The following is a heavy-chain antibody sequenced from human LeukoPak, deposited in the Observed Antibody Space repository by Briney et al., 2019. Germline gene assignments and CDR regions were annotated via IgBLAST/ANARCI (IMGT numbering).Heavy chain of an antibody. CDR3: ARMPYYYDSRQLFDY. D-gene: IGHD3-22*01. CDR2: IYCSGST. V-gene: IGHV4-39*01. Sequence: RTSETLSLTCTVSGGSISSSSYYWGWIRQPPGKGLEWIGSIYCSGSTYHNPSLKSRVTISVDTSKNQFSLKLSSVTAADTAVYYCARMPYYYDSRQLFDYWGQGTLVTVSS. CDR1: GGSISSSSYY. J-gene: IGHJ4*02.